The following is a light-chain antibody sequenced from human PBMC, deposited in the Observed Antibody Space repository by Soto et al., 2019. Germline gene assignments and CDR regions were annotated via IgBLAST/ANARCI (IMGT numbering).Light chain of an antibody. CDR1: QSVTNSF. CDR2: GIS. J-gene: IGKJ2*01. CDR3: QQYSSLPHT. Sequence: ENVLTQSPGTLSLSPGERATLSCRASQSVTNSFFAWYQQKPGQSPRLLISGISSRATGIPDRFSGSGSGTDFTLIISRLEPEDFVVYYCQQYSSLPHTFGQGTKLEVK. V-gene: IGKV3-20*01.